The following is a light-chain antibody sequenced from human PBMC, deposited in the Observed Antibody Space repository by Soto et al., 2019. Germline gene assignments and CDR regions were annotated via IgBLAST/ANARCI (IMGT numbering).Light chain of an antibody. V-gene: IGKV1-5*01. CDR3: QQYNSYSLT. Sequence: DIQMTQSPPTLSASVGDRVSITSRASQSISSWLAWYQQKPGKAPKLLIYDASSLESGVPSRFSGSGSGTEFTLTISSLQPDDFATYYCQQYNSYSLTFGGGTKVDIK. CDR2: DAS. CDR1: QSISSW. J-gene: IGKJ4*01.